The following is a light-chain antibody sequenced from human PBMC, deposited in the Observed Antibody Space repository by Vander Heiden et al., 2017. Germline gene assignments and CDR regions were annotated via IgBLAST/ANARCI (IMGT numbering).Light chain of an antibody. CDR1: QSVLYSSNNTNY. Sequence: VMTQSPDSLAVSLGERATINCKSSQSVLYSSNNTNYLAWYQQKPGQPPKLLIYWASTRESGVPDRFSGSGSGTDFTLTISSLQAEDVAVYYCQQEDSTRNTFGQGTKLEIK. J-gene: IGKJ2*01. CDR3: QQEDSTRNT. CDR2: WAS. V-gene: IGKV4-1*01.